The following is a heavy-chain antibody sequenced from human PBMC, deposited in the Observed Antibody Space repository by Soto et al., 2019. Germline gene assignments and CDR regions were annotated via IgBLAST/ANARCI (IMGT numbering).Heavy chain of an antibody. CDR1: GYTFTSYD. J-gene: IGHJ6*02. CDR3: AREKTSYGMDV. V-gene: IGHV1-8*01. Sequence: QVRLVQSGAEVKKPGASVKVSCKASGYTFTSYDINWVRQATGQGLEWMGWMNPNSGNTGYAHKSQXXVTMTRNTSISTAYMELSSLRSEDTAVYYCAREKTSYGMDVWGQGTTVTVSS. CDR2: MNPNSGNT.